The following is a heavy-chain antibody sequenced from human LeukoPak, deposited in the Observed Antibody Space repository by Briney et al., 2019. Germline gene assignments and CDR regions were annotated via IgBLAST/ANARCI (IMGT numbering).Heavy chain of an antibody. J-gene: IGHJ4*02. D-gene: IGHD3-10*01. CDR1: GFTFSSYW. V-gene: IGHV3-74*01. CDR3: AKGYYGSGSYGWFDY. CDR2: INSDGSST. Sequence: RGSLRLSCAASGFTFSSYWMHWVRQAPGKGLVWVSRINSDGSSTSYADSVKGRFTISRDNSKNTLFLHMNSLRAEDTAVYSCAKGYYGSGSYGWFDYWGQGTLVTVSS.